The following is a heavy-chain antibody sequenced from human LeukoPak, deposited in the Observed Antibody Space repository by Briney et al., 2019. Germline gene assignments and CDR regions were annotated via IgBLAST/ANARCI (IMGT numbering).Heavy chain of an antibody. CDR2: IYHSGST. CDR3: ARGPTIFGVVINYYFDY. V-gene: IGHV4-38-2*02. CDR1: GYSISSGYY. Sequence: SETLSLTCTVSGYSISSGYYWGWIRQPPGKGLEWIGNIYHSGSTYYNPSLKSRVAISVDTSKNQFSLKLSSVTAADTAVYFCARGPTIFGVVINYYFDYWGQGTLVTVSS. J-gene: IGHJ4*02. D-gene: IGHD3-3*01.